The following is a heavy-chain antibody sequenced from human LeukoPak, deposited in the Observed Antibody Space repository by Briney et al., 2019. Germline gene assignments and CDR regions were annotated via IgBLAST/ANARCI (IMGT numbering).Heavy chain of an antibody. D-gene: IGHD6-25*01. CDR2: INNSGTT. Sequence: SESLSLTCAVYGGSFTSYYWSWIRQPPGKGLEWIAEINNSGTTNYNPSLKGRVTISVDTSKNQVSLKLSSVNAAVTAVYYCASSRGYTSGLWYYYMEVWGKGTTVTVSS. CDR3: ASSRGYTSGLWYYYMEV. V-gene: IGHV4-34*01. J-gene: IGHJ6*03. CDR1: GGSFTSYY.